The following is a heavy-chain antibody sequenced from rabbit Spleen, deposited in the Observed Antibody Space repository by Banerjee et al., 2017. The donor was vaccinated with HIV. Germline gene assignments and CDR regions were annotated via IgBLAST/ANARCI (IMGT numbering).Heavy chain of an antibody. CDR3: TRNANGGWDL. V-gene: IGHV1S47*01. Sequence: EESGGGLVQPGGSLTLSCKASGIDLISNAMSWVRQAPGKGLEWIGDIYPVFGITNYANWMKGRFTISNDNAQNTVDLQMNSLTAADTATYFCTRNANGGWDLWGQGTLVTVS. D-gene: IGHD4-1*01. CDR2: IYPVFGIT. CDR1: GIDLISNA. J-gene: IGHJ4*01.